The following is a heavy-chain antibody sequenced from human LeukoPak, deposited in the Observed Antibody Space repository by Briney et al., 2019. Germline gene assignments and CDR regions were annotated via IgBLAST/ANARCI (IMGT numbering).Heavy chain of an antibody. CDR1: GGSISSSSYY. Sequence: PSETLSLTCTVSGGSISSSSYYWGWIRQPPGKGLEWIGSIYYSGSTNYNPSLKSRVTISVDTSKNQFSLKLSSVTAADTAVYYCARSSIAVAGDNWFDPWGQGTLVTVSS. D-gene: IGHD6-19*01. V-gene: IGHV4-39*07. CDR3: ARSSIAVAGDNWFDP. CDR2: IYYSGST. J-gene: IGHJ5*02.